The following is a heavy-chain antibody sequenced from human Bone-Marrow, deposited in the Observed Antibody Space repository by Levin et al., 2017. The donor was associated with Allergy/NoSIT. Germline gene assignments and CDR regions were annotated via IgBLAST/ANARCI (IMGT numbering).Heavy chain of an antibody. CDR2: ISSSSSSI. V-gene: IGHV3-21*01. CDR3: ARPNYYDSRGYYPYYVYYGMDV. Sequence: GGSLRLSCAASGFTFSSYSMNWVRQAPGKGLEWVASISSSSSSIYYADSVKGRFTISRDNAKNSLYLQMNSLRAEDSAVYYCARPNYYDSRGYYPYYVYYGMDVWGPGTTVTVSS. D-gene: IGHD3-22*01. J-gene: IGHJ6*02. CDR1: GFTFSSYS.